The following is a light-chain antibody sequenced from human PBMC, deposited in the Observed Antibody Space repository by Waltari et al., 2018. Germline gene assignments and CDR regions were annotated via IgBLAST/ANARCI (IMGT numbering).Light chain of an antibody. CDR1: QSVSSS. J-gene: IGKJ3*01. Sequence: EIVLTQSPGTLSLSPGERATLSCRASQSVSSSLAWYQQKPGQAPRLLIYGASSMATGIPDRFSGSGSGTEFTLTISRLEPEDFAVYYCQQYGSSPLITFGPGTKVDIK. CDR3: QQYGSSPLIT. CDR2: GAS. V-gene: IGKV3-20*01.